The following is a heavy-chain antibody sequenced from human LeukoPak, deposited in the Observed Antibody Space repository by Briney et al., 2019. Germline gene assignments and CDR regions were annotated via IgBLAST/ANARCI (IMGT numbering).Heavy chain of an antibody. CDR2: IRYDGSNK. V-gene: IGHV3-30*02. Sequence: GGSLRLSCAASGFTFSSYWMSWVRQAPGKGLEWVAFIRYDGSNKYYADSVKGRFTISRDNSKNTLYLQMNSLRAEDTAVYYCAKTMTTVTVNWFDPWGQGTLVTVSS. CDR1: GFTFSSYW. J-gene: IGHJ5*02. CDR3: AKTMTTVTVNWFDP. D-gene: IGHD4-17*01.